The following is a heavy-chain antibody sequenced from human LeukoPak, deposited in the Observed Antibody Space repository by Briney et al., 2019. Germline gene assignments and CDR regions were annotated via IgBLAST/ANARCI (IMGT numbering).Heavy chain of an antibody. CDR3: ARDPTYYYDCSGYYPI. D-gene: IGHD3-22*01. CDR1: GYTFTGYY. V-gene: IGHV1-2*06. CDR2: INPNSGGT. J-gene: IGHJ3*02. Sequence: ASVKVSCKASGYTFTGYYMHWVRQAPGQGLEWMGRINPNSGGTNYAQKFQGRVTMTRDTSISTAYMELSRLRSDDTAVYYCARDPTYYYDCSGYYPIWGQGTMVTVSS.